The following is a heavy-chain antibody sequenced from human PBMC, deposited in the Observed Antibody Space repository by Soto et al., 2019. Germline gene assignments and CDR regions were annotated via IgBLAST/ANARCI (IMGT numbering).Heavy chain of an antibody. J-gene: IGHJ6*02. CDR2: NDWDDDK. Sequence: SGPTLVKPTRTLTLTSTFSGFSLSTSGMCISWIRQPPRKALEWLARNDWDDDKYYNTSLKTRLTISKDPSKNQVVLTMTNMDPVDTATYYCARSSPSLNYYYGMDVWGQGT. CDR3: ARSSPSLNYYYGMDV. CDR1: GFSLSTSGMC. V-gene: IGHV2-70*11.